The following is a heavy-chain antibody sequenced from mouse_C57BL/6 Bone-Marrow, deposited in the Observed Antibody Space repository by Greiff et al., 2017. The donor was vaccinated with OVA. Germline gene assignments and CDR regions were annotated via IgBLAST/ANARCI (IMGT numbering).Heavy chain of an antibody. CDR1: GYTFTDYN. J-gene: IGHJ2*01. V-gene: IGHV1-18*01. CDR2: INPNNGGT. CDR3: ARGGIYYDYDGGFDY. D-gene: IGHD2-4*01. Sequence: EVQLQESGPELVKPGASVKIPCKASGYTFTDYNMDWVKQSHGKSLEWIGDINPNNGGTIYNQKFKGKATLTVDKSSSTAYMELRSLTSEDTAVYYCARGGIYYDYDGGFDYWGQGTTLTVSS.